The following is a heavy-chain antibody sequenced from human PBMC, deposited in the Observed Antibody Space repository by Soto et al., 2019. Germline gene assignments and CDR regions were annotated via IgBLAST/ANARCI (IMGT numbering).Heavy chain of an antibody. CDR2: IDPSDSYT. CDR1: GYTFTSYW. Sequence: EESLQISCKASGYTFTSYWIIWVRQMPGKGLEWMGTIDPSDSYTNYSPSFQGHVTISTDKPISTAYLQWSSLKASDTATYYCARRSKDSSSSYGFYYYGMGVWGQGTAVTVSS. J-gene: IGHJ6*02. D-gene: IGHD6-13*01. CDR3: ARRSKDSSSSYGFYYYGMGV. V-gene: IGHV5-10-1*01.